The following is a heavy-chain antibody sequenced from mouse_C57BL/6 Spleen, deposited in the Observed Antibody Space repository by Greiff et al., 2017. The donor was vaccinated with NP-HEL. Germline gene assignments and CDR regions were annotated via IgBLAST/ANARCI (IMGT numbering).Heavy chain of an antibody. V-gene: IGHV5-2*01. CDR1: EYEFPSHD. CDR3: ARQGYGSNWYFDV. J-gene: IGHJ1*03. CDR2: INSDGGST. D-gene: IGHD1-1*01. Sequence: EVKVVESGGGLVQPGESLKLSCESNEYEFPSHDMSWVRKTPEKRLELVAAINSDGGSTYYPDTMERRFIISRDNTKKTLYLQMSSLRSEDTALYYCARQGYGSNWYFDVWGTGTTVTVSS.